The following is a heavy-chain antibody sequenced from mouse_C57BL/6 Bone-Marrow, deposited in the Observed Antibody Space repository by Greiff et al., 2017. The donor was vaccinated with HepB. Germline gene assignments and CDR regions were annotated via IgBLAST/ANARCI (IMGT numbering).Heavy chain of an antibody. D-gene: IGHD2-4*01. CDR1: GFTFNTYA. J-gene: IGHJ3*01. CDR2: IRSKSSNYAT. Sequence: EVQLVESGGGLVQPKGSLKLSCAASGFTFNTYAMHWVRQAPGKGLEWVARIRSKSSNYATYYADSVKDRFTISRDDSQSMLYLQMNNLKTEDTAMYYCVRDRGYDYGEWFAYWGQGTLVTVSA. V-gene: IGHV10-3*01. CDR3: VRDRGYDYGEWFAY.